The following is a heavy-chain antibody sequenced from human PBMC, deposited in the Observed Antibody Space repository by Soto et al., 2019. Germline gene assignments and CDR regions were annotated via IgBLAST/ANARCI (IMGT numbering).Heavy chain of an antibody. D-gene: IGHD3-3*01. V-gene: IGHV4-31*03. Sequence: PSETLSLTCTVSGGSISSGGYYWSWIRQHPGKGLEWIGYIYYSGSTYYNPSLKSRVTISVDTSKNQFSLKLSSVTAADTAVHYCARGVVSHFDYWGQGTLVTVSS. J-gene: IGHJ4*02. CDR1: GGSISSGGYY. CDR2: IYYSGST. CDR3: ARGVVSHFDY.